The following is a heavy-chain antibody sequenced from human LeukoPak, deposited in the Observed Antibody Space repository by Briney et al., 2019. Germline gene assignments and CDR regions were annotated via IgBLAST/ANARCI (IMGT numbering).Heavy chain of an antibody. CDR3: ASYSGSYPYNWFDP. CDR2: ISSSSSYI. CDR1: GFTFSSYS. Sequence: PGGSLRLSCAASGFTFSSYSMNWVRQAPGKGLEWVSSISSSSSYIYYADSVKGRFTISRDNAKNSLYLQMNSLRAEDTAVYYCASYSGSYPYNWFDPWGQGTLVTVSS. V-gene: IGHV3-21*01. D-gene: IGHD1-26*01. J-gene: IGHJ5*02.